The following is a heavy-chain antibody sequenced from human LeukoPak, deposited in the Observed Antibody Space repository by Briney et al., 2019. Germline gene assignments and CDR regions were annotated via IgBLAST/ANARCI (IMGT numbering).Heavy chain of an antibody. CDR2: INSDGRST. J-gene: IGHJ4*02. CDR3: ARNSNGMSN. CDR1: GFTFTNYG. D-gene: IGHD2-8*01. V-gene: IGHV3-74*01. Sequence: GGSLRLPCVASGFTFTNYGMMWVRQAPGKGLVWVSYINSDGRSTTYADSVKGRFTISRDNAENTLYLQMSSLRAEDTAMYYCARNSNGMSNWGQGTLVTVSS.